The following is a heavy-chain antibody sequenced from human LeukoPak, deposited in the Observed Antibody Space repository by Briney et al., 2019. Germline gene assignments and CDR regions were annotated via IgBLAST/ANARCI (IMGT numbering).Heavy chain of an antibody. V-gene: IGHV4-4*07. D-gene: IGHD6-19*01. CDR3: ARDRAVPHYYYGMDV. CDR1: GASIGLYY. CDR2: IYTSGTS. Sequence: PSETLSLTCTVSGASIGLYYWSWIRHPAGKGLEWIGRIYTSGTSNYSPSLKSRVTMSLDLSKNQLSLKLNSVTAADTAVYYCARDRAVPHYYYGMDVWGQGTTVTVSS. J-gene: IGHJ6*02.